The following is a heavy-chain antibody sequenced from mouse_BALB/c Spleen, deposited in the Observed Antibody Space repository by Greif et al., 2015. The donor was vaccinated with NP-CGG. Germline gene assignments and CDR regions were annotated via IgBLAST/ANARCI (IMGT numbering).Heavy chain of an antibody. Sequence: QVQLQQSGPELVKPGASVKISCKASGYAFSSSWMNWVKQRPGQGLEWIGRIYPGDGDTNYNGKFKGKATLTADKSSSTAYMQLSSLTSVDSAVYFCARREDHEGFAYWGQGTLVTVSA. J-gene: IGHJ3*01. CDR1: GYAFSSSW. CDR2: IYPGDGDT. V-gene: IGHV1-82*01. CDR3: ARREDHEGFAY.